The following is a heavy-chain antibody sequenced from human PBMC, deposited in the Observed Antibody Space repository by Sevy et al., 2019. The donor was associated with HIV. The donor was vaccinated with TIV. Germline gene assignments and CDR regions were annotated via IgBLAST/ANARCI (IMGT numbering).Heavy chain of an antibody. D-gene: IGHD3-10*01. CDR3: AKDYSAGITMVRGAYRARGDYFDY. CDR2: ISYDEAHK. V-gene: IGHV3-30*18. J-gene: IGHJ4*02. CDR1: GFTFRTSG. Sequence: GGSLRLSCVTSGFTFRTSGMHWVRQSPGKGLEWVAVISYDEAHKNYADSVKGRFSISKDNSKNTLYLKMSSLRNEDTAVQYCAKDYSAGITMVRGAYRARGDYFDYWGQGTQVTVSS.